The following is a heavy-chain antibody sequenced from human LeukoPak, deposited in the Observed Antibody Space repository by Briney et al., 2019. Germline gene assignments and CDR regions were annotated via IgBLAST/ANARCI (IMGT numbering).Heavy chain of an antibody. V-gene: IGHV3-11*01. Sequence: GGSLRLSCAASGFTFSDYYMSWIRQAPGKGLEWVSYISSSGSTIYYADSVKGRFTISRDNAKNSLYLRMNSLRAEDTAVYYCVRARYSADSYYFDYWGQGTLVTVSS. D-gene: IGHD5-18*01. CDR3: VRARYSADSYYFDY. CDR2: ISSSGSTI. CDR1: GFTFSDYY. J-gene: IGHJ4*02.